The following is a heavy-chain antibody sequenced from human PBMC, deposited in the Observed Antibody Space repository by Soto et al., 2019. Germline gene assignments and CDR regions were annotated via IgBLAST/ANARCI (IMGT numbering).Heavy chain of an antibody. CDR2: ISYDGSDI. J-gene: IGHJ5*02. Sequence: QVQLVESGGGVVQPGRSLRLSCAASGFMFSTYAMHWVRQAPGKGLEWVAVISYDGSDIYYGDSGKGRFTISRDNSRNTRYLEMNSLQTEDTAVCYCARDQGRTVTRGDWFDPWGQGTLVTVSS. CDR3: ARDQGRTVTRGDWFDP. V-gene: IGHV3-30-3*01. CDR1: GFMFSTYA. D-gene: IGHD6-19*01.